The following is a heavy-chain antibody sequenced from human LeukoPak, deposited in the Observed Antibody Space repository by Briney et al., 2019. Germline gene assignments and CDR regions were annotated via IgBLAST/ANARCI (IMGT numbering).Heavy chain of an antibody. CDR3: ARSRNYYGSGSNFDY. Sequence: GGSLRLSCAASGFTFSSYEMNWVRQAPGEGLEWVSYISSSGSSIYYADSVKGRFTISRDNAKNSLYLQMNSLRAEDTAVYYCARSRNYYGSGSNFDYWGQGTLVTVSS. CDR1: GFTFSSYE. D-gene: IGHD3-10*01. CDR2: ISSSGSSI. J-gene: IGHJ4*02. V-gene: IGHV3-48*03.